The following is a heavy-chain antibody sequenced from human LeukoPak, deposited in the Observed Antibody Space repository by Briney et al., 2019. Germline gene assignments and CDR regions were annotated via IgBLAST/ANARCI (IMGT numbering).Heavy chain of an antibody. CDR2: TYYRSKWYN. V-gene: IGHV6-1*01. J-gene: IGHJ4*02. D-gene: IGHD3-10*01. Sequence: SQTLSLTCAISGDSVSTNSATWNWIRHSPSRGLEWLGRTYYRSKWYNDNAVSVKSRVTINPDTSKNQFSLQLNSVTPEDTAVYYCARGSRSAGSGSYYDFDYWGQGTLVTVSS. CDR1: GDSVSTNSAT. CDR3: ARGSRSAGSGSYYDFDY.